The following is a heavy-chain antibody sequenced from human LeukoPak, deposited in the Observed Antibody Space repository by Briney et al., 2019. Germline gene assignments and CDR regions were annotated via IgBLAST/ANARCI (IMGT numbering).Heavy chain of an antibody. D-gene: IGHD3-3*01. V-gene: IGHV5-51*01. Sequence: GESLKISCKGSGYRFTSYWIGWVRQMPGKGLEWMGIIYPGDSDTRYIPSFQGHVTISADKSISTAYLQWSSLKASDTAMYYCARGGDFWSGYYRPVDYWGQGTLVTVSS. CDR3: ARGGDFWSGYYRPVDY. J-gene: IGHJ4*02. CDR2: IYPGDSDT. CDR1: GYRFTSYW.